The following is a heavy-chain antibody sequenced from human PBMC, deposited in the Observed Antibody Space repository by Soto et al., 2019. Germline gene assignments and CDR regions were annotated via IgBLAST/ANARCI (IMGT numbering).Heavy chain of an antibody. Sequence: TSETLSLTCTVSGGSISSGGYYWSWIRQHPGKCLEWIGYIYYSGSTYYNPSLKSRVTISVDTSKNQFSLKLNSVTAADTAVYYCARNNYDSINCDYWGQGTLVTVSS. V-gene: IGHV4-31*03. D-gene: IGHD3-22*01. CDR3: ARNNYDSINCDY. CDR1: GGSISSGGYY. CDR2: IYYSGST. J-gene: IGHJ4*02.